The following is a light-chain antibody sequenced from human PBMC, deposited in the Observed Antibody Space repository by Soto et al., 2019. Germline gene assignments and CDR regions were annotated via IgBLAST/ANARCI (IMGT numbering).Light chain of an antibody. Sequence: QSVLTQPPSVSGAPGQRVTISCTGSSSNIGAGYDVHWYQQLPGTAPKLLLFTNGNRPAGVPDRFSSSKSDTSASLAITGLQAEDEADYYCQTYDSSLSGLFVFGTGTKVTVL. CDR2: TNG. CDR3: QTYDSSLSGLFV. V-gene: IGLV1-40*01. J-gene: IGLJ1*01. CDR1: SSNIGAGYD.